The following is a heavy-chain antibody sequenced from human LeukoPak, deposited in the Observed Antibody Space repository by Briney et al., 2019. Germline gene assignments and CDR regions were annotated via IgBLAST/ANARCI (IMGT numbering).Heavy chain of an antibody. J-gene: IGHJ4*02. CDR1: GGTFSSYA. Sequence: SVKVSCKASGGTFSSYAISWVRQAPGQGLEWMGRIIAIFGTANYPEKFQGRVTITTDESTSIAYMELSSLRSEDTAVYYCARDRLTIFGVVIVLDYWGQGTLVTVSS. CDR3: ARDRLTIFGVVIVLDY. V-gene: IGHV1-69*05. D-gene: IGHD3-3*01. CDR2: IIAIFGTA.